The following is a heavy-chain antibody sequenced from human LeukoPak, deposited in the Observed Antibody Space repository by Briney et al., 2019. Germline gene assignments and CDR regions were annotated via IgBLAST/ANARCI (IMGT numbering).Heavy chain of an antibody. CDR1: GGSISSGDYH. J-gene: IGHJ4*02. CDR3: ARDLGARITMVRGARYTYYFDY. Sequence: SETLSLTCTVSGGSISSGDYHWSWIRQPPGKGLEWIGYIYYSGSTYYNPSLKSRVTISVDTSKNQFSLKLSSVTAADTAVYCCARDLGARITMVRGARYTYYFDYWGQGTLVTVSS. D-gene: IGHD3-10*01. CDR2: IYYSGST. V-gene: IGHV4-30-4*01.